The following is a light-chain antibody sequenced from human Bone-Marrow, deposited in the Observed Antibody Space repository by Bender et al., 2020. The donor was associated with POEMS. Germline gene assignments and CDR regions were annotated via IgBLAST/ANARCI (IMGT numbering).Light chain of an antibody. J-gene: IGLJ2*01. V-gene: IGLV2-14*03. CDR1: SSDVGAYNY. CDR3: SSLTTTNTPHVI. Sequence: QSALTQPASVSGSPGQSITISCTGTSSDVGAYNYVSWYQQHPGNAPKLMIFDVNIRPSGISNRFSGSKSGNAASLTISGLQAEDEADYYCSSLTTTNTPHVIFGGGTKLTVL. CDR2: DVN.